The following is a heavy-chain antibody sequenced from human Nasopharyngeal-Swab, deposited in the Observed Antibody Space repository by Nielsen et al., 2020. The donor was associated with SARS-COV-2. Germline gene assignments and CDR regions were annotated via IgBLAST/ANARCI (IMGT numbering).Heavy chain of an antibody. Sequence: SPTLSLTCAISGDSVSSSSAAWNWIRQSPSRGLERLGRTYYRSKWYNDYAVSVKSRITINPDTSKNQFSLHLNSVTPEDTAVYYCARARGAYGDYYYYYYTDVWGKGTTVTVSS. J-gene: IGHJ6*03. CDR3: ARARGAYGDYYYYYYTDV. CDR2: TYYRSKWYN. CDR1: GDSVSSSSAA. V-gene: IGHV6-1*01. D-gene: IGHD4-17*01.